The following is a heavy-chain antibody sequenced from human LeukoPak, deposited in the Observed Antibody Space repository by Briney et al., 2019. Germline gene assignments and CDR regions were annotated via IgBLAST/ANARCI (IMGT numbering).Heavy chain of an antibody. J-gene: IGHJ4*02. D-gene: IGHD3-3*01. CDR3: ARDPGVVAFHYFDF. V-gene: IGHV3-23*01. Sequence: GESLKISCVASGFTFSSHAKAWVRQAPGKGLEWVSAIGGRGGSTYYADSVKGRFTISRDNSKNTLYLQMNSLRAEDTALYYCARDPGVVAFHYFDFWGQGTLVTVSS. CDR1: GFTFSSHA. CDR2: IGGRGGST.